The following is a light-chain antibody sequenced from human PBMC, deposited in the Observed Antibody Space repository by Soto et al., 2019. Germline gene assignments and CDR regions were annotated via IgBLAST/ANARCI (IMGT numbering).Light chain of an antibody. Sequence: ILMTQSPATLSVSPGERATLSCRASQSVSNNLAWYQQKPGQAPRLLIYDASTRATGIPARFSGSGSGTDFPLPIPGLQSEDFAVYYCQQYHNSPPWTFGQGTKVEIK. CDR3: QQYHNSPPWT. V-gene: IGKV3-15*01. J-gene: IGKJ1*01. CDR1: QSVSNN. CDR2: DAS.